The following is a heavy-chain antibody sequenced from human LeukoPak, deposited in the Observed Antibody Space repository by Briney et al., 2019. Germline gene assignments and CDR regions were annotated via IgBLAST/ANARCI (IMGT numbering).Heavy chain of an antibody. Sequence: GSLRLSFAASGSPFNTDAMTWVRPAPGNRLEWISYISSGSTTTYYADSVRGRFTFSRDNTKKSLYLQMNSLRAEDTAIYYCVRDLYYDSVSWGQGTLVTVSS. V-gene: IGHV3-48*03. J-gene: IGHJ4*02. CDR1: GSPFNTDA. D-gene: IGHD3-22*01. CDR2: ISSGSTTT. CDR3: VRDLYYDSVS.